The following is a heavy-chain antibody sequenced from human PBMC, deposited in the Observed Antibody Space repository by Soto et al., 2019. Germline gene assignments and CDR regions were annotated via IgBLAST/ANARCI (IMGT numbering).Heavy chain of an antibody. V-gene: IGHV4-31*03. CDR1: GGSISSGGYY. D-gene: IGHD3-22*01. Sequence: QVQLQESGPGLVKPSQTLSLTCTVSGGSISSGGYYWSWIRQHPGKGLGWIGYIYYSGSTYYNPSLKSRVTISVDTSKNQFSLKLSSVTAADTAVYYCARDKVEGGYSEWDYYYGMDVWGQGTTVTVSS. CDR3: ARDKVEGGYSEWDYYYGMDV. J-gene: IGHJ6*02. CDR2: IYYSGST.